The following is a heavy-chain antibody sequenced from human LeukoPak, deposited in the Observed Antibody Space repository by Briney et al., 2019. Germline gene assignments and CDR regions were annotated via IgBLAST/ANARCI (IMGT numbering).Heavy chain of an antibody. J-gene: IGHJ4*02. V-gene: IGHV3-30-3*01. CDR2: ISYDGSNK. CDR1: GFTFSSYA. CDR3: ARDIGYGGFV. Sequence: GRSLRLSCAASGFTFSSYAMHWVRQAPGKGLEWVAVISYDGSNKYYADSVKGRFTISRDNSKNTLYLQMNSLRAEDTAVYYCARDIGYGGFVWGQGTLVTVSS. D-gene: IGHD4/OR15-4a*01.